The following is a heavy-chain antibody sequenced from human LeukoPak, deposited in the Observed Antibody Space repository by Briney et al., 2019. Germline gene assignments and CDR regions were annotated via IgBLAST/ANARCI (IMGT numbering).Heavy chain of an antibody. CDR1: GFTFSSYG. J-gene: IGHJ4*02. D-gene: IGHD3-22*01. CDR2: ISYDGSNK. CDR3: AKGDNSGYYVYYFDY. Sequence: PGGSLRLSCAASGFTFSSYGMHWVRQAPGKGLEWVAVISYDGSNKYYADSVKGRFTISRDNSKNTLYLQMNSLRAEDTAVYYCAKGDNSGYYVYYFDYWGQGTLVTVSS. V-gene: IGHV3-30*18.